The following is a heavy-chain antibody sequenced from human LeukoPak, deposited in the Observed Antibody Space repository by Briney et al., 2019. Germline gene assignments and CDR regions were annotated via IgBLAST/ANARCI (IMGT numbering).Heavy chain of an antibody. D-gene: IGHD2-15*01. J-gene: IGHJ4*02. CDR3: ARDVYCSGGSCLHYFDY. CDR1: GFTFSSYG. CDR2: ISSSSSYI. Sequence: GGSLRLSCAASGFTFSSYGMHWVRQAPGKGLEWVSSISSSSSYIYYADSVKGRFTISRDNAKNSLYLQMNSLRAEDTAVYYCARDVYCSGGSCLHYFDYWGQGTLVTVSS. V-gene: IGHV3-21*01.